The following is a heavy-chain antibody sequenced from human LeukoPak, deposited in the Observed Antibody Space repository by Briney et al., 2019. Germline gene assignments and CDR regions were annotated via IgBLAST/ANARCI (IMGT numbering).Heavy chain of an antibody. CDR1: GFNFSNYG. V-gene: IGHV3-48*01. Sequence: PGGSLRLSCAASGFNFSNYGMNWVRQAPGKGLEWVSYISSSSSTIYYADSVKGRFTISRDDAKNSLYLQMNSLRAEDTAVYYCSRTPTSGGYWGHGTLVTVSS. CDR3: SRTPTSGGY. J-gene: IGHJ4*01. CDR2: ISSSSSTI.